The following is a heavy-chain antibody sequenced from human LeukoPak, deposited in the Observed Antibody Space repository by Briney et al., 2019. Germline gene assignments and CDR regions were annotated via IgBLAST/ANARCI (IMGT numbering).Heavy chain of an antibody. J-gene: IGHJ4*02. Sequence: GASVKVSCKASGYTFTSYGISWVRQAPGQGLEWMGWISAYNGNTNYAQKLQGRVTMTTDTSTSTAYMELRSLRSDDTAVYYCARDWDRWLQPRGRYFDYWGQGTLVTVSS. CDR2: ISAYNGNT. CDR1: GYTFTSYG. D-gene: IGHD5-24*01. CDR3: ARDWDRWLQPRGRYFDY. V-gene: IGHV1-18*01.